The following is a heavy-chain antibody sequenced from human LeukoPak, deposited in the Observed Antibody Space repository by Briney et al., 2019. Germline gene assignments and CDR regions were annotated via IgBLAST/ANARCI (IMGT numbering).Heavy chain of an antibody. CDR2: LSYTGKT. CDR1: GASVSNSH. V-gene: IGHV4-59*02. D-gene: IGHD2/OR15-2a*01. J-gene: IGHJ4*02. CDR3: SEGYFEPFAH. Sequence: SETLSLTYAVSGASVSNSHWNWIRQFPGKGLEWIGCLSYTGKTNYNPSLSSRVTISLGTSNSQVSLKLKSVTAADTAVYYCSEGYFEPFAHWGPGTLVTVSS.